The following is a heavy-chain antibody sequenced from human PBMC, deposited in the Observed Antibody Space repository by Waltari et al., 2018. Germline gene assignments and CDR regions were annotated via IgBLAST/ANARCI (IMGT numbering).Heavy chain of an antibody. CDR2: RNPNRGKP. Sequence: QVQLVQSGAEVKKPGASVKVSCKASGYTFTSYDINWVRQATGQGLEGMVWRNPNRGKPGYDQKFQGRVTMTRNTSISTAYMELSSLRSEDTAVYYCARVTGLHTGRDFQHWGQGTLVTVSS. J-gene: IGHJ1*01. CDR3: ARVTGLHTGRDFQH. D-gene: IGHD2-15*01. V-gene: IGHV1-8*01. CDR1: GYTFTSYD.